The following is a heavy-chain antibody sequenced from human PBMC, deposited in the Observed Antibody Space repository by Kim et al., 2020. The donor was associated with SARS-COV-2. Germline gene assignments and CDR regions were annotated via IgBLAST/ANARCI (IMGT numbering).Heavy chain of an antibody. V-gene: IGHV6-1*01. J-gene: IGHJ6*02. D-gene: IGHD1-26*01. Sequence: SQTLSLTCAISGDSVSSNSAAWNWIRQSPSRGLEWLGRTYYRSKWYNDYAVSVKSRITINPDTSKNQFSLQLNSVTPEDTAVYYCARDRLINSPSGSIAESNYYYYGMDVWGQGTTVTVSS. CDR2: TYYRSKWYN. CDR3: ARDRLINSPSGSIAESNYYYYGMDV. CDR1: GDSVSSNSAA.